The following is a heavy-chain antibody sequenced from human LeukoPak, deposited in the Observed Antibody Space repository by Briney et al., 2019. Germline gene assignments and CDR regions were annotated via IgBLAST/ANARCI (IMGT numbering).Heavy chain of an antibody. CDR1: GFTFSSYS. V-gene: IGHV3-21*04. D-gene: IGHD2-21*01. Sequence: GGSLRLSCAASGFTFSSYSMNWVRQAPGKGLEWVSSISSSSSYIYYADSVKGRFTISRDNAKNSLYLQMNSLRAEDTAVYYCARVGGFLGVNAHAFDIWGQGTMVTVSS. CDR3: ARVGGFLGVNAHAFDI. J-gene: IGHJ3*02. CDR2: ISSSSSYI.